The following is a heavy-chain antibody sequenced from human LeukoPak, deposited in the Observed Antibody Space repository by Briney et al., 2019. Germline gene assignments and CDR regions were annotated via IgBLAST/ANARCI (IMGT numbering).Heavy chain of an antibody. CDR2: TSGSGGST. V-gene: IGHV3-23*01. D-gene: IGHD1-7*01. Sequence: GGSLRLSCAASGFTFSSYAMSWVRQAPGKGLEWVSATSGSGGSTYYADSVKGRFTISRDNSKNTLYLQMNSLRAEDTAVYYCAKKDWNYGDQELYFDYWGQGTLVTVSS. CDR3: AKKDWNYGDQELYFDY. J-gene: IGHJ4*02. CDR1: GFTFSSYA.